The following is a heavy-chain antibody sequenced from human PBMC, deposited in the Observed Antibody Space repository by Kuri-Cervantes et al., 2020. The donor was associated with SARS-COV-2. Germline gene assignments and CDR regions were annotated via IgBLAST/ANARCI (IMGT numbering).Heavy chain of an antibody. D-gene: IGHD1-26*01. CDR3: AKEAIVGAYYFDY. V-gene: IGHV3-30*04. CDR2: TSYDEEIK. J-gene: IGHJ4*02. CDR1: GFTFDSYA. Sequence: GGSLRLSCEASGFTFDSYALHWVRQAPGKGLEWVALTSYDEEIKYYSDSVKGRFTISRDNSKNTLYLQMNSLRPEDTAVYYCAKEAIVGAYYFDYWGQGTLVTVSS.